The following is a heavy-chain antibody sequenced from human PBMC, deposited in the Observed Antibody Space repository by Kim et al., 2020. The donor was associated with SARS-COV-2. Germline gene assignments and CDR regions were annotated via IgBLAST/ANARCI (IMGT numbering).Heavy chain of an antibody. J-gene: IGHJ4*02. Sequence: SVKVSCKASGFTFTSSAVQWVRQARGQRLEWIGWMVVGSGNTNYAQKFQERVTITRDMSTSTAYMELSSLISEDTAVYYCAADPRWTPRSGVTPYSDYWGQGTLVTVSS. CDR3: AADPRWTPRSGVTPYSDY. CDR1: GFTFTSSA. V-gene: IGHV1-58*01. D-gene: IGHD2-15*01. CDR2: MVVGSGNT.